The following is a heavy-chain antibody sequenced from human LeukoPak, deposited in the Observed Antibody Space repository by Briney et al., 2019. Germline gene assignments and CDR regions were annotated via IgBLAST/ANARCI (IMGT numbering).Heavy chain of an antibody. V-gene: IGHV3-43D*03. D-gene: IGHD3-9*01. Sequence: GGSLRLSCAASGFTFDDYAMHWVRQAPGKGLEWVSLISWDGGSTYYADSVKGRFTISRDNSKNSLYLQMNSLRAEDTALYYCAKDISYDILTGYLFDYWGQETLVTVSS. CDR3: AKDISYDILTGYLFDY. CDR2: ISWDGGST. CDR1: GFTFDDYA. J-gene: IGHJ4*02.